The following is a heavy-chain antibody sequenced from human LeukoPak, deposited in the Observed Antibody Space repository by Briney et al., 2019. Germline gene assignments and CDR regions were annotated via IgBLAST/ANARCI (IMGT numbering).Heavy chain of an antibody. V-gene: IGHV1-2*02. D-gene: IGHD3-3*01. Sequence: ASVKVSCKASGYTFTGYYMHWVRQAPGQGLEWMGWINPNSGGTNYAQKFQGRVTMTRDTSISTAYMELSGLRSDDTAVYYCASDFWSGYDGYYYYYMDVWGKGTTVTVSS. J-gene: IGHJ6*03. CDR2: INPNSGGT. CDR1: GYTFTGYY. CDR3: ASDFWSGYDGYYYYYMDV.